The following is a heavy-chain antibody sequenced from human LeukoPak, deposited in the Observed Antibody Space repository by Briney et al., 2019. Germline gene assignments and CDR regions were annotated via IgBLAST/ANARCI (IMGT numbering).Heavy chain of an antibody. CDR1: GFTFSSYA. J-gene: IGHJ4*02. CDR2: ISGSGGST. Sequence: GGSLRLSCAASGFTFSSYAMSWVRQAPGKGLEWVSAISGSGGSTYYADSVKGRFTISRDTSKHSLYLQMNRLRAEDTAVYYCAKDHWALGGSYYYDYWGQGNLVTVSS. V-gene: IGHV3-23*01. CDR3: AKDHWALGGSYYYDY. D-gene: IGHD1-26*01.